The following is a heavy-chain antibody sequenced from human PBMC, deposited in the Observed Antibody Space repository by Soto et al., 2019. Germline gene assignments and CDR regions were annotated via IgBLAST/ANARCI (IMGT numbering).Heavy chain of an antibody. V-gene: IGHV2-5*02. Sequence: SGPTLVKPTQTLTLTCTFSGFSLSTSGVGVGWIRQPPGKALEWLALIYWDDDKRYSPSLKSRLTITKDTSKNQVVLTMTNMDPVDTATYYCAHRGDPQQEGNYDFWSGPTGWYYFDYWGQGTLVTVSS. J-gene: IGHJ4*02. CDR2: IYWDDDK. CDR3: AHRGDPQQEGNYDFWSGPTGWYYFDY. D-gene: IGHD3-3*01. CDR1: GFSLSTSGVG.